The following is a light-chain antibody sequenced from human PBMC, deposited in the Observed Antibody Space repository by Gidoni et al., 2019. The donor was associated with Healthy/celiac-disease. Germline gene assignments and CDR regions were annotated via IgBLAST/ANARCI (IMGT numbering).Light chain of an antibody. CDR2: GAS. Sequence: EIVLTQSPGTLSLSPGERATLSCRASQSVSSSYLAWYQQKPGQAPRLLIYGASSRATGIPDRFSGSGSGTDFTLTISRLEPEDFAVYYCQQYGSSRTFXRXTKVEIK. CDR1: QSVSSSY. J-gene: IGKJ4*01. V-gene: IGKV3-20*01. CDR3: QQYGSSRT.